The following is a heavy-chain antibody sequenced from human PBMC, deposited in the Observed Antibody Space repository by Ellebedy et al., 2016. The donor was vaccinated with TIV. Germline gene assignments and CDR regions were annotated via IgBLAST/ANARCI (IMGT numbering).Heavy chain of an antibody. V-gene: IGHV1-18*01. J-gene: IGHJ5*02. CDR3: ARDPRGTTVVLPFDP. D-gene: IGHD4-23*01. Sequence: AASVKVSCKASGYTFTSYGISWVRQAPGQGLEWMGWISVYNGNTNYAQKLQGRVTITTDTSTSPAYLELRSLRSDETAVYYCARDPRGTTVVLPFDPWGQGTLVTVSS. CDR2: ISVYNGNT. CDR1: GYTFTSYG.